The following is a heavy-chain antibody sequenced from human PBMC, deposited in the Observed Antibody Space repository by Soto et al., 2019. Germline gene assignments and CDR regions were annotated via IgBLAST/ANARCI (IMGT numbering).Heavy chain of an antibody. CDR2: ISSSSSYI. D-gene: IGHD6-13*01. CDR3: ARDKSEPSLYQHFDY. CDR1: GFTFSSYS. V-gene: IGHV3-21*01. J-gene: IGHJ4*02. Sequence: GGSLRLSCASSGFTFSSYSMNWVRQTPGKGLEWVSYISSSSSYIYYADSVKGRFTISREKAKNSLFLQINSLRAEHTAVYYCARDKSEPSLYQHFDYWGQGTRGTVSP.